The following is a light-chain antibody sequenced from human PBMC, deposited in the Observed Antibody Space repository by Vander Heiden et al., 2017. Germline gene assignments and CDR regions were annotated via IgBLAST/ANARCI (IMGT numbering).Light chain of an antibody. V-gene: IGKV1-39*01. CDR2: AAS. CDR1: QSITSY. Sequence: IQLTQSPSSLSASVGDRVTITCRASQSITSYLTWYQQKPGKAPKLLMYAASSLESGVPSRFSGSGFGTDFTLTISSLQPEDSATYYCLQTARIPFTLGRGTKVEVK. CDR3: LQTARIPFT. J-gene: IGKJ1*01.